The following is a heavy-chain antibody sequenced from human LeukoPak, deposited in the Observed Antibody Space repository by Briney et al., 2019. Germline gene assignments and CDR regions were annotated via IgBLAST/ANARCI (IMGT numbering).Heavy chain of an antibody. CDR3: VRHGPGWYLDYDV. V-gene: IGHV5-51*01. J-gene: IGHJ2*01. CDR2: IYPSDSDT. D-gene: IGHD6-19*01. CDR1: GYRFTSYW. Sequence: GESLKISCKGSGYRFTSYWIGWVRQMPGKGLEWMGIIYPSDSDTRYSPSFQGQVTISADKSVSAAYLQWSSLKASDTAIYYCVRHGPGWYLDYDVWGRGTLVTVS.